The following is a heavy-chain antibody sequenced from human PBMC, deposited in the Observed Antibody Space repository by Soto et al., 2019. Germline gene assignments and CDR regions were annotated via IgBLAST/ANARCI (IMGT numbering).Heavy chain of an antibody. CDR2: INSDGSST. Sequence: EVQLVESGGGLVQPGGSLRLSCAASGFTFSTYWIHWVRQAPGKGLGWVSRINSDGSSTKDADSVKGRFTISRDNATNTLLRQMNSLRAEDTAVYYCARDRWGGGRDMDVWGQGTTVTGSS. D-gene: IGHD3-10*01. CDR1: GFTFSTYW. CDR3: ARDRWGGGRDMDV. V-gene: IGHV3-74*03. J-gene: IGHJ6*02.